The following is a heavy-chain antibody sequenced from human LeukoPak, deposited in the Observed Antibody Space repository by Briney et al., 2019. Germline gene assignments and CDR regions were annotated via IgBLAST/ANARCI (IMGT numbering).Heavy chain of an antibody. V-gene: IGHV4-39*07. Sequence: PSETLSLTCTVSGGSISSSSYYWGWVRQPPGKGLEWFGSIYYSGSTYYNPSLKSRVTISVDTSNNQFSLKLSSVTAPDTAVYYCARVFRGHYYDNSGYYYFDYWGQGTLVTVSS. D-gene: IGHD3-22*01. CDR1: GGSISSSSYY. J-gene: IGHJ4*02. CDR2: IYYSGST. CDR3: ARVFRGHYYDNSGYYYFDY.